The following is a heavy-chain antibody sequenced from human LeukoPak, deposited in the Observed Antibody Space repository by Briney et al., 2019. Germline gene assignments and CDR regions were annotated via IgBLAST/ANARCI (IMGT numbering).Heavy chain of an antibody. Sequence: SQTLSLTCTVSGGSISGGGYFWSWIRQHPGRGLEWIWYMYYSGSSYYNPSLKSRVTISVDTSKNQSSLKLSSVTAADTAVYYCARDRSGLYYFDYWGQGTLVTVSS. V-gene: IGHV4-31*03. CDR2: MYYSGSS. CDR1: GGSISGGGYF. D-gene: IGHD5-12*01. CDR3: ARDRSGLYYFDY. J-gene: IGHJ4*02.